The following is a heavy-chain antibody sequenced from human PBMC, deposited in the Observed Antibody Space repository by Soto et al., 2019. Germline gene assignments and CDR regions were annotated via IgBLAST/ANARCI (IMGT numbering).Heavy chain of an antibody. Sequence: KASETLSLTCTVSGGSISSGGYYWSWIRQHPGKGLEWIGYIYYSGSTYYNPSLKSRVTISVDTSKNQFSLKLSSVTAADTAVYYCARAIRGYSYGYYFDYWGQGTLVTVS. CDR1: GGSISSGGYY. D-gene: IGHD5-18*01. J-gene: IGHJ4*02. CDR2: IYYSGST. V-gene: IGHV4-31*03. CDR3: ARAIRGYSYGYYFDY.